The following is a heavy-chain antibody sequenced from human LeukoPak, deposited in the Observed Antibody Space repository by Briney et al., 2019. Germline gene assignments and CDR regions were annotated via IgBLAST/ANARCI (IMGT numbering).Heavy chain of an antibody. CDR1: GFTFSSYG. V-gene: IGHV3-30*18. D-gene: IGHD5-24*01. J-gene: IGHJ4*02. CDR2: ISYDGSNK. Sequence: GGSLRLSCAASGFTFSSYGMHWVRQAPGKGLEWVAVISYDGSNKYYADSVKGRFTISRDNSKNTLYLQMNSLRAEDTAVYYCAKMGRLATSDLDYWGQGTLVTVSS. CDR3: AKMGRLATSDLDY.